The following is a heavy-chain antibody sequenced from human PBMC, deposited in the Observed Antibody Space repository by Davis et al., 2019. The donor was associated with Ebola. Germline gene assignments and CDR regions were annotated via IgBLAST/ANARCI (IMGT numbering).Heavy chain of an antibody. Sequence: PSETLSLTCAVSGYSISSGSYWGWIRQPPGKGLEWIASIYYSGTTYYNPSLKSRAVISVDTSKYQFSLKLSSVTATDTAVYYCARALYYDSSTGFYREAGFDPWGQGTLVTVSS. CDR1: GYSISSGSY. V-gene: IGHV4-38-2*01. CDR3: ARALYYDSSTGFYREAGFDP. D-gene: IGHD3-3*01. CDR2: IYYSGTT. J-gene: IGHJ5*02.